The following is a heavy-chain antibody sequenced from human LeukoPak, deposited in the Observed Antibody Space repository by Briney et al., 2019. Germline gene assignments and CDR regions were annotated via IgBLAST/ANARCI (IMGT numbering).Heavy chain of an antibody. CDR1: GYTFTSYY. Sequence: ASVKVSCTASGYTFTSYYMHWVRQAPGQGLEWMGIINPSGGSTSYAQKFQGRVTMTRDTSTSTVYMGLSSLRSEDTAVYYCARDVNERWLQFGLGYWGQGTLVTVSS. V-gene: IGHV1-46*01. D-gene: IGHD5-24*01. J-gene: IGHJ4*02. CDR2: INPSGGST. CDR3: ARDVNERWLQFGLGY.